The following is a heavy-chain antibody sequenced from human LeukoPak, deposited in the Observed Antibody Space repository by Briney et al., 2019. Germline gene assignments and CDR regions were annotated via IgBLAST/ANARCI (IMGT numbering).Heavy chain of an antibody. Sequence: PGGSLRLSCAASGFTFSNFAMSWVRQAPGKGLEWVSTVTSSGAATYYRDPVKGRFTISKDNSKNMLFLQMNSLRAEDTAVYYCAKVWWLVRTSDYWGQGTLVTVAS. CDR2: VTSSGAAT. V-gene: IGHV3-23*01. CDR1: GFTFSNFA. D-gene: IGHD6-19*01. CDR3: AKVWWLVRTSDY. J-gene: IGHJ4*02.